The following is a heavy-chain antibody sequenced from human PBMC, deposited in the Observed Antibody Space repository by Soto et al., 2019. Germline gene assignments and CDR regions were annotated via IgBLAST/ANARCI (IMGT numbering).Heavy chain of an antibody. D-gene: IGHD4-17*01. V-gene: IGHV3-21*01. J-gene: IGHJ3*02. CDR2: ISSSSSYI. CDR3: ARDLSLATDHDAFDI. CDR1: GLNFSSYS. Sequence: GGSMRVSCAAAGLNFSSYSMNWVRQKTGKGLEWVSSISSSSSYIYYADSVKGRFTISRDNAKNSLYLQMNSLRAEDTAVYYCARDLSLATDHDAFDIWGQGTMVTVSS.